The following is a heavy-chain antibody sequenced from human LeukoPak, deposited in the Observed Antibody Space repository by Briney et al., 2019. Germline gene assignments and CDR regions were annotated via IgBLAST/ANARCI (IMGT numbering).Heavy chain of an antibody. D-gene: IGHD2-2*01. V-gene: IGHV5-51*01. CDR1: GYSFTTYW. CDR2: ISPADSDT. J-gene: IGHJ4*02. CDR3: ARTSTYAEFDY. Sequence: GESLKISCKGSGYSFTTYWIGWVRQMPGKGLEWMGIISPADSDTRYSPSFQGRVTISADNSISTAYLQWSSLKASDTAMYYCARTSTYAEFDYWGQGSLVTVSS.